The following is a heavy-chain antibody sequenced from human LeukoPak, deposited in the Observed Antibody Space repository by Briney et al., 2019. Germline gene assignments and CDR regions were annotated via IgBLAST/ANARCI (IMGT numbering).Heavy chain of an antibody. CDR1: GYTFTGYY. J-gene: IGHJ5*02. D-gene: IGHD6-6*01. CDR2: INPNSGVT. CDR3: ARDGDHSSSSLSWFDP. Sequence: GASVKVSCKASGYTFTGYYMHWVRQAPGQGLEWMGWINPNSGVTKYAQKFQGRVTMTSDTSISTAYMELSRLRSDDTAVYYCARDGDHSSSSLSWFDPWGQGTLVTVSS. V-gene: IGHV1-2*02.